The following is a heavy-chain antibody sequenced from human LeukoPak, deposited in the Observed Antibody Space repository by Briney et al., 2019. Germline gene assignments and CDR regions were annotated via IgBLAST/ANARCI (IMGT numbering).Heavy chain of an antibody. Sequence: ASVNVSCKASGYAFTSYGINWVRQAPGQGLEWMGWISVYNSNTNYAQKLQGRVTMTTDTSTSTAYMELRSLRSDDTAVYYCARGLAVATAYYFDYWGQGTLVTVSS. J-gene: IGHJ4*02. CDR1: GYAFTSYG. V-gene: IGHV1-18*01. CDR3: ARGLAVATAYYFDY. CDR2: ISVYNSNT. D-gene: IGHD5-12*01.